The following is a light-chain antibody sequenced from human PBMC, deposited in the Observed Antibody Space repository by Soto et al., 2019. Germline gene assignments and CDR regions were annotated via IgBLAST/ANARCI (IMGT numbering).Light chain of an antibody. V-gene: IGKV1-17*01. J-gene: IGKJ4*01. CDR2: TAS. Sequence: IQITDSPSSLSASVGDRVTITCRASHGIRSELGWYQQKPGKAPNLLIYTASTLQSGVPSRFSGSGSGTEFTLTISSLQPEDFATYYCQQLNSYPLTFGGGTKVDIK. CDR3: QQLNSYPLT. CDR1: HGIRSE.